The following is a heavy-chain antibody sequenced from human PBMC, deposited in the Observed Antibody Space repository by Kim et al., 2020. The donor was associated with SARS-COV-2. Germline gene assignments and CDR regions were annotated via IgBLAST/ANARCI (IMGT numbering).Heavy chain of an antibody. CDR2: SNSDGSST. V-gene: IGHV3-74*01. CDR3: ARDVEGDDYGSYYFVY. CDR1: GFTFSSYW. D-gene: IGHD4-17*01. J-gene: IGHJ4*02. Sequence: GGSLRLSCAASGFTFSSYWMHWGRQAPGKGLVLVSRSNSDGSSTSYADSVKGRFTISRDNAKNTLYLQMNSLRAADTAVYYCARDVEGDDYGSYYFVYWGQGTLGTASP.